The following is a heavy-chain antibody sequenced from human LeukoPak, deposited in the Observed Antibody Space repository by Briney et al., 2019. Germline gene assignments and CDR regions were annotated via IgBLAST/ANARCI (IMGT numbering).Heavy chain of an antibody. CDR2: VYYSGST. V-gene: IGHV4-59*01. Sequence: PSETLSLTCSVSGGSISSYYWSWTPQPPGKGLEWIGYVYYSGSTSYNPSLRGRVTISIDTSKNQFSLKLNSVTAADTAVYYCAGGSAGVGSINYWGQGSLVTVSS. J-gene: IGHJ4*02. CDR1: GGSISSYY. D-gene: IGHD1-26*01. CDR3: AGGSAGVGSINY.